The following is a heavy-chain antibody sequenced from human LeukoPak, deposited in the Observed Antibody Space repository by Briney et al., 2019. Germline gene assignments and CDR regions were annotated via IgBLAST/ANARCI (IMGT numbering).Heavy chain of an antibody. CDR3: ARGLIVRYSSGGNWFDP. D-gene: IGHD6-19*01. V-gene: IGHV3-7*01. Sequence: GGSLRLSCVASGFTFRTYWMSWVRQAPGKGLEWVANIKQDGSEKYYVDSVKGRFTISRDNAKNSLYLQMNSLRAEDTAVYYCARGLIVRYSSGGNWFDPWGQGTLVTVSS. CDR1: GFTFRTYW. J-gene: IGHJ5*02. CDR2: IKQDGSEK.